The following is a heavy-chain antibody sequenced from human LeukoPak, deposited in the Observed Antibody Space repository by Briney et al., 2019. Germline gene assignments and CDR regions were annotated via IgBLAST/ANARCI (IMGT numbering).Heavy chain of an antibody. V-gene: IGHV3-23*01. CDR2: ISGSGGST. CDR1: GFTFSSYA. D-gene: IGHD5-18*01. J-gene: IGHJ4*02. Sequence: GGSLRLSCAASGFTFSSYAMSWVRQAPGNGLEWVSAISGSGGSTYYADSVKGRFTISRDNSKNTLYLQMNSLRAEDTAVYYCAKGVGYSYGFDYWGQGTLVTVSS. CDR3: AKGVGYSYGFDY.